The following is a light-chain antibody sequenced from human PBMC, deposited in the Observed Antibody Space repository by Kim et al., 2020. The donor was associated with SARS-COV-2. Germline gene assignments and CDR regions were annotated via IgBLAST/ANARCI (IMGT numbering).Light chain of an antibody. CDR1: QSVLYSSNNKNY. CDR3: QKYYSAPRT. CDR2: WAS. V-gene: IGKV4-1*01. J-gene: IGKJ1*01. Sequence: ATINCKSRQSVLYSSNNKNYLAWYQQKPGQPPKLLIYWASTRESGVPDRFSGSGSGTDFTLTISSLQAEDVAVYYCQKYYSAPRTFGQGTKVDIK.